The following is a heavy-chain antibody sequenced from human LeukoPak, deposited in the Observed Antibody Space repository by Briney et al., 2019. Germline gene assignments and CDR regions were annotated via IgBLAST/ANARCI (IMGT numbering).Heavy chain of an antibody. CDR2: IYSSGAT. CDR1: GGSISGYY. J-gene: IGHJ4*02. CDR3: ARRFDTSGWVDY. Sequence: SETLSLTCTVSGGSISGYYWSWIRQPPGKALEWIGYIYSSGATNSNPSLKSRVTISVDSSKNQFSLKLTSVTAADTAVYYCARRFDTSGWVDYWGQGTLVTVS. V-gene: IGHV4-4*09. D-gene: IGHD6-19*01.